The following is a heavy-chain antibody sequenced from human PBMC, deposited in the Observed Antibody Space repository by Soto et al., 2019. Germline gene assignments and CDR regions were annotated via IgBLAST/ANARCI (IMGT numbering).Heavy chain of an antibody. Sequence: GGSLRLSCAASGFTFSDYYMSWIRQAPGKGLEWVSYISSSSSYTNYADSVKGRFTISRDNAKNSLYLQMNSLRAEDTAVYYCARESEDYYYGMDVWGQGTTVTVSS. CDR1: GFTFSDYY. CDR2: ISSSSSYT. V-gene: IGHV3-11*05. CDR3: ARESEDYYYGMDV. J-gene: IGHJ6*02.